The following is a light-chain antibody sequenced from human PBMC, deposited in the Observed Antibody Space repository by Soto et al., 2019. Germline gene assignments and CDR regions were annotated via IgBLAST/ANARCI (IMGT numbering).Light chain of an antibody. J-gene: IGLJ2*01. CDR1: SSNIGSNY. V-gene: IGLV1-47*01. CDR3: AAWDDSLSGGV. Sequence: QSVLTQPPSASGTPGQRVTISCSGSSSNIGSNYVYWYQQLPGTAHKLLIYRNNKRPSGVPDRFSGSKSGHSASLAISGLRSEDEADYYCAAWDDSLSGGVFGGGTKVTVL. CDR2: RNN.